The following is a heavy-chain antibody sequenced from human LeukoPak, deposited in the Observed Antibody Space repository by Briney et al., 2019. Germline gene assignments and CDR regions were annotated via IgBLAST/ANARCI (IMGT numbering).Heavy chain of an antibody. V-gene: IGHV4-59*01. Sequence: SETLSLTCTVSGGSISTYYWSWIRQPPGKGLEWIGYIYHSGSTKYNPSLKSRVTISVDTSKNQFSLKLSSVTAADTAVYYCARDRYYYDSSGYYIFDYWGQGTLVTVSS. J-gene: IGHJ4*02. CDR1: GGSISTYY. CDR3: ARDRYYYDSSGYYIFDY. CDR2: IYHSGST. D-gene: IGHD3-22*01.